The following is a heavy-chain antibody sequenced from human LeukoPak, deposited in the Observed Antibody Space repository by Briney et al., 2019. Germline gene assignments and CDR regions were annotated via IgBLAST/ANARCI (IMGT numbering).Heavy chain of an antibody. J-gene: IGHJ4*02. D-gene: IGHD1-26*01. CDR2: ISSTSWYL. Sequence: PGGSLRLSCAASGFTFSSYWMNWVRQAPGKGLEWVSSISSTSWYLYHADSMKGRFTTSRDNAKNSLYLQMNGLRAEDTAVYYCAREISGEGFDYWGQGTLVTVSS. CDR3: AREISGEGFDY. V-gene: IGHV3-21*01. CDR1: GFTFSSYW.